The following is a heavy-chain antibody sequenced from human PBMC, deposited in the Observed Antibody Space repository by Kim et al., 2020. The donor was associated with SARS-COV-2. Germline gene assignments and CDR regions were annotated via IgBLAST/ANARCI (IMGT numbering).Heavy chain of an antibody. D-gene: IGHD3-3*01. CDR3: TTEIYDFWSGDYGYCYYYYGMDV. V-gene: IGHV3-15*01. J-gene: IGHJ6*02. CDR2: IKSKTDGGTT. Sequence: GGSLRLSCAASGFTFSNAWMSWVRQAPGKGLEWVGRIKSKTDGGTTDYAAPVRGRFTISRDDSKNTLYLQMNSLKTEDTDVYYCTTEIYDFWSGDYGYCYYYYGMDVWGQGTTVTVSS. CDR1: GFTFSNAW.